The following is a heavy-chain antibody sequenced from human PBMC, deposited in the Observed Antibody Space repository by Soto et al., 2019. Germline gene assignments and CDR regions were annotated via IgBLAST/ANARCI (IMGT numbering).Heavy chain of an antibody. Sequence: GGSLRLSCAASGFTFSSYAMSWVRQAPGKGLEWVSAISGSGGSTYYADSVKGRFTISRDNSKNTLYLQMNSLRAEDTAVYYCAKSNLVAGPENSYYFAYWGQGTLVTVYS. J-gene: IGHJ4*02. CDR1: GFTFSSYA. V-gene: IGHV3-23*01. CDR2: ISGSGGST. CDR3: AKSNLVAGPENSYYFAY. D-gene: IGHD6-19*01.